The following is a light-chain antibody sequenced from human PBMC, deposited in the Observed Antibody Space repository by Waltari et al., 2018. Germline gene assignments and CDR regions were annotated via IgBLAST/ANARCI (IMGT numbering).Light chain of an antibody. J-gene: IGKJ1*01. Sequence: EIVMTQSPATLSVSPGERATLSSRASQSVGRNLAWYQQKPGQAPRLLIYGAPTRATGIPVRFSGSGSGTEFTVTISSLQSEDFAVYYCQQYDSWPRTFGQGTRVEIK. V-gene: IGKV3-15*01. CDR1: QSVGRN. CDR2: GAP. CDR3: QQYDSWPRT.